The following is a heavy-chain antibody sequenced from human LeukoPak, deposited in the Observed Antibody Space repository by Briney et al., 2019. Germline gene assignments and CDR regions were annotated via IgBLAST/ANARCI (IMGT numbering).Heavy chain of an antibody. Sequence: GRSLRLSCAASGFTFSSCAMSWVRQAPGKGLEWVSPTSGSGGRPYYADSVKGRFTISRDNSKNKLYLQMNSLRAEDTAVYYCARHPEPGYCSSTSCHESYFDSWGQGTLVTVSS. CDR1: GFTFSSCA. D-gene: IGHD2-2*01. J-gene: IGHJ4*02. V-gene: IGHV3-23*01. CDR2: TSGSGGRP. CDR3: ARHPEPGYCSSTSCHESYFDS.